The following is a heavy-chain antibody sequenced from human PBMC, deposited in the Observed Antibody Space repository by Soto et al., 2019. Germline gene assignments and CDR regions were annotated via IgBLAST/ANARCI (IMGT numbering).Heavy chain of an antibody. J-gene: IGHJ2*01. CDR2: IKSKSDDETT. CDR3: STGFPGDYLNWYLDL. CDR1: GFTFTNAW. D-gene: IGHD4-17*01. V-gene: IGHV3-15*01. Sequence: EVQLVESGGGLVKPGGSLRLSCAASGFTFTNAWMTWVRQAPGKGLEWVGRIKSKSDDETTDYAAPVKGRFIFSRDDSKNTVYLQMNSLKTEDTAVYYCSTGFPGDYLNWYLDLWGRGTLVTVSS.